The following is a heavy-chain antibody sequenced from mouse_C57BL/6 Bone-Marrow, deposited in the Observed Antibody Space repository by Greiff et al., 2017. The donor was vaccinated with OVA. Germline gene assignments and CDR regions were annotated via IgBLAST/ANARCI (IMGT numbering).Heavy chain of an antibody. Sequence: QVQLQQSGAELVKPGASVKLSCKASGYTFTSYWMHWVKQRPGRGLEWIGRIVPNSGGTKYNEKFKSKATLTADKSSSTAYMQLSSLTSEDSAVYACARSPYDEYESWYVDVWGTGTTVTVSS. J-gene: IGHJ1*03. D-gene: IGHD2-4*01. CDR3: ARSPYDEYESWYVDV. CDR1: GYTFTSYW. V-gene: IGHV1-72*01. CDR2: IVPNSGGT.